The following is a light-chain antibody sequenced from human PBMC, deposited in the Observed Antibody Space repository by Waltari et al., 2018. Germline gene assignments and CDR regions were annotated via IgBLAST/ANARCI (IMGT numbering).Light chain of an antibody. J-gene: IGKJ2*01. CDR2: WAS. Sequence: DIVLTQSPDSLAVSLGERATINCKPSQSVVFSSNHKNYLAWYQQKPGQPPKLLITWASTRESGVPDRFNGSGSGTDFTLTISSLQAEDVAVYYCQQCYTFPYTFGQGTKLEIK. CDR3: QQCYTFPYT. CDR1: QSVVFSSNHKNY. V-gene: IGKV4-1*01.